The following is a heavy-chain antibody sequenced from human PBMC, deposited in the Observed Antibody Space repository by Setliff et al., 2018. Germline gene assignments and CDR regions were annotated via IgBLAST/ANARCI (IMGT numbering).Heavy chain of an antibody. Sequence: GGSLRLSCTASGFTFRKHALAWVRQAPGKGLQWVSSISPDSIHIYYADSVKGRFTISRDNARDSLYLHMNSLGAEDTAVYYCARSPANGGHDAFDIWGQGTMVTVSS. J-gene: IGHJ3*02. D-gene: IGHD6-25*01. CDR2: ISPDSIHI. CDR3: ARSPANGGHDAFDI. CDR1: GFTFRKHA. V-gene: IGHV3-21*01.